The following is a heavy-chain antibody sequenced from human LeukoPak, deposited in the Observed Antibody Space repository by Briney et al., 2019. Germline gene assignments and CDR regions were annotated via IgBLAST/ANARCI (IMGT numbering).Heavy chain of an antibody. CDR2: ISSSGSTI. CDR1: GFTFSSYS. Sequence: SGGSLRLSCAASGFTFSSYSMNWVRQAPGKGLEWVSYISSSGSTIYYADSVKGRFTISRDNAKNSLYLQMNSLRAEDTAVYYCSLHYYYYYMDVWGKGTTVTVSS. CDR3: SLHYYYYYMDV. J-gene: IGHJ6*03. V-gene: IGHV3-48*04.